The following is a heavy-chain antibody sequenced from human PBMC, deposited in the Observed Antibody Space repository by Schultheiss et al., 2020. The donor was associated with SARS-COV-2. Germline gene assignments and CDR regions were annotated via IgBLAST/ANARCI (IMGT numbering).Heavy chain of an antibody. CDR1: GFTFSSYS. CDR3: TREGSSWLNYYYYGMDV. D-gene: IGHD6-13*01. J-gene: IGHJ6*02. Sequence: GGSLRLSCAASGFTFSSYSMNWVRQAPGKGLEWVGRIRSKANSYATAYAASVKGRFTISRDDSKNTAYLQMNSLKTEDTAVYYCTREGSSWLNYYYYGMDVWGQGTTVTVSS. CDR2: IRSKANSYAT. V-gene: IGHV3-73*01.